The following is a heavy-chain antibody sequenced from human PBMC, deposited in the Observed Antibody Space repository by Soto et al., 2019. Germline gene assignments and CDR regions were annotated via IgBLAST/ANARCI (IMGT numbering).Heavy chain of an antibody. CDR1: GGSISSSNW. J-gene: IGHJ4*02. D-gene: IGHD6-13*01. CDR3: ARARIAAARVTFDY. CDR2: IYHSGST. Sequence: PSETLSLTCAVSGGSISSSNWWSWGRYPPGKGLEWMGEIYHSGSTNYNPSLKSRVTISVDKSKNQFSLKLSYVTAADTAVYYCARARIAAARVTFDYWGQGTLVTVSS. V-gene: IGHV4-4*02.